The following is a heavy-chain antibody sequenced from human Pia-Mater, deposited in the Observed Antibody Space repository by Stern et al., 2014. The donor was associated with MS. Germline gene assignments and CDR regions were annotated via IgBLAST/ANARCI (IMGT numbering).Heavy chain of an antibody. J-gene: IGHJ4*02. CDR3: ARAPDYGAYVDY. CDR2: IYYSGST. V-gene: IGHV4-31*03. CDR1: GGSISSGGYY. D-gene: IGHD4-17*01. Sequence: DQLVESGPGLVKPSQTLSLTCTVSGGSISSGGYYWGWIRQHPGKGLEWIGYIYYSGSTYYNPSLKSRVTISVDTSKNQFSLKLSSVTAADTAVYYCARAPDYGAYVDYWGQGTLVTVSS.